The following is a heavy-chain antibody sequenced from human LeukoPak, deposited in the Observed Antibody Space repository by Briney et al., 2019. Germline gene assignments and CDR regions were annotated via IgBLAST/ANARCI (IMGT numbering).Heavy chain of an antibody. V-gene: IGHV4-39*01. CDR1: GGSISSSSYY. Sequence: SETLSLTCTVSGGSISSSSYYWGWIRQPPGKGLEWIGSIYYSGSTYHNPSLKSRVTISVDTSKNQFSLKLSSVTAADTAVYYCARQRYSSSVDYWGQGTLVTVSS. CDR2: IYYSGST. J-gene: IGHJ4*02. D-gene: IGHD6-13*01. CDR3: ARQRYSSSVDY.